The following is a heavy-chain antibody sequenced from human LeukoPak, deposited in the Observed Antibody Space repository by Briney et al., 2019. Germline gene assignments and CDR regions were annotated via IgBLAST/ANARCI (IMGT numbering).Heavy chain of an antibody. CDR3: AKSGGGSSWYYFDY. D-gene: IGHD6-13*01. CDR2: IKPDGSKE. Sequence: GGSLRLSCAASGFTLSSYWMTWVRQAPGKGLEWVAKIKPDGSKEYYVDSVKGRFTISRDNAKNSLYLQMNSLRAEDTAVYYCAKSGGGSSWYYFDYWGQGTLVTVSS. CDR1: GFTLSSYW. V-gene: IGHV3-7*03. J-gene: IGHJ4*02.